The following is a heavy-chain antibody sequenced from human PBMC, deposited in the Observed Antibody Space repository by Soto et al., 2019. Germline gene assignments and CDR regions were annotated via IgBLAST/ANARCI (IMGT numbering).Heavy chain of an antibody. J-gene: IGHJ6*02. V-gene: IGHV2-5*02. CDR3: AHTDTYGDYYYYYYGMDV. D-gene: IGHD4-17*01. CDR1: GFSLSTSGVG. CDR2: IYWDDDK. Sequence: QITLKESGPTLVKPTQTLTLTCTFSGFSLSTSGVGVGWIRQPPGKALEWLALIYWDDDKRYSPSLKSRLTITKDXXKXQAXLTMTNMDPVDTATYYCAHTDTYGDYYYYYYGMDVWGQGTTVTVSS.